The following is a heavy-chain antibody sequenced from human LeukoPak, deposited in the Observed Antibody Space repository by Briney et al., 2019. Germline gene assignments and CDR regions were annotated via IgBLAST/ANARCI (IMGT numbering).Heavy chain of an antibody. Sequence: GGSLRLSCAATGFTFSSYAMSCVRQAPGKGLEWVSAISGSGGSTYYADSVKGRFTISRDNSKNTLYLQMNSLRAEDTAVYYCATQGGYYGSGSYYSWGQGTLVTVSS. CDR3: ATQGGYYGSGSYYS. J-gene: IGHJ4*02. V-gene: IGHV3-23*01. CDR1: GFTFSSYA. CDR2: ISGSGGST. D-gene: IGHD3-10*01.